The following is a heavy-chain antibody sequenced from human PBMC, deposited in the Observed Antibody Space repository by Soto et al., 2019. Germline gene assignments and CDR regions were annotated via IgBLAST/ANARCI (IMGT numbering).Heavy chain of an antibody. CDR1: GGSISSGDYY. Sequence: QVQLQESGPGLVKPSQTLSLTCTVSGGSISSGDYYWSWIRQPPGKGREWIGNIYYSGSTYYNPSLKSRVTISVDTSKNQFSLKLSSVTAADTAVYYCARSQYYYDSSGYYYLYYYYGMDVWGQGTTVTVSS. J-gene: IGHJ6*02. V-gene: IGHV4-30-4*01. D-gene: IGHD3-22*01. CDR2: IYYSGST. CDR3: ARSQYYYDSSGYYYLYYYYGMDV.